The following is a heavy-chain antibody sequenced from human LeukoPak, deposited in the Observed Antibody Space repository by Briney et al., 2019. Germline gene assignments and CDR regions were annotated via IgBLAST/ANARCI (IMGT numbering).Heavy chain of an antibody. J-gene: IGHJ4*02. V-gene: IGHV4-59*01. Sequence: PSETLSLTCTVSGGSIDIYYWSWIRQPPGKGLEWIGYIYYSGSTNYNPSLKSRVTISVDTSKNQFSLKLSSVTAADTAVYYCAGSIAARLDYWGQGTLVTVSS. D-gene: IGHD6-6*01. CDR2: IYYSGST. CDR1: GGSIDIYY. CDR3: AGSIAARLDY.